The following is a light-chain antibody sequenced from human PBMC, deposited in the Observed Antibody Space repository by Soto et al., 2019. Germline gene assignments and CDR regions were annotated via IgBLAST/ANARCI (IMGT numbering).Light chain of an antibody. V-gene: IGKV4-1*01. CDR3: QQYYSPPYT. Sequence: DIVMTQSPDSLAVSLGERATINCKSSQSVLYSSNNKNDLGWYQQKPGQPPKLLIYWASTRESGVPDRFSGSGSGTDLTLTINRLQAEDVAVYYCQQYYSPPYTFGQGTKLEIK. CDR2: WAS. CDR1: QSVLYSSNNKND. J-gene: IGKJ2*01.